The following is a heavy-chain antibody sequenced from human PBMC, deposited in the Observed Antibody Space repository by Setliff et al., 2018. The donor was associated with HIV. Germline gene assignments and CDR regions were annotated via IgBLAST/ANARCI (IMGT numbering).Heavy chain of an antibody. CDR3: ARTGYAFDV. Sequence: PSETLSLTCTVSGGSISSGSYYWSWIRQPAGKGLEWIGHIYTSGSTNYNPSLKSRVTISIDTSNNQFSLRLSSVTAADTAVYYCARTGYAFDVWGLGTMVTVSS. V-gene: IGHV4-61*09. CDR1: GGSISSGSYY. J-gene: IGHJ3*01. CDR2: IYTSGST.